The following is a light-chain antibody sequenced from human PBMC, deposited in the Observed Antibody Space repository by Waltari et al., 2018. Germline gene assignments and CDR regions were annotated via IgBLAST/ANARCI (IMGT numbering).Light chain of an antibody. V-gene: IGKV4-1*01. J-gene: IGKJ1*01. CDR2: WAS. CDR1: QNILYNSNNKNY. Sequence: DIVLTQSPDSLPVSLGERATINCQSRQNILYNSNNKNYLAWYQQKPGQPPKLLIYWASTRQFGVPERFSGSGSGTDFTLTISSLQAEDVAVYYCQQFFGTPWTFGQGTKVEIK. CDR3: QQFFGTPWT.